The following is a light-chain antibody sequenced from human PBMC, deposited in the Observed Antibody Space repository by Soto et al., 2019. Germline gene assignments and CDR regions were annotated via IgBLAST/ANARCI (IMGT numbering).Light chain of an antibody. CDR2: DAA. V-gene: IGKV3D-20*01. CDR1: QSLSSSS. CDR3: QQYGYTPRT. Sequence: EIVLTESPGTLSMSPGERATLSCGASQSLSSSSLAWYQQKPGQAPRLLIYDAARRATGIPDRITGSGSETDFSLTISRLEPEEFALYYCQQYGYTPRTFGQGTKVDI. J-gene: IGKJ1*01.